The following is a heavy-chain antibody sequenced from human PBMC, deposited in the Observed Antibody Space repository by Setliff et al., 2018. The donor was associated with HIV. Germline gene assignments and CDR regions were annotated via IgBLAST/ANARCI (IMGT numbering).Heavy chain of an antibody. D-gene: IGHD3-22*01. J-gene: IGHJ4*02. V-gene: IGHV1-2*02. CDR1: GYTFGAYY. Sequence: ASVKVSCKASGYTFGAYYMHWLRQAPGQGLEWLGWINAKSGGTNNAQKFQGRVSMSSDTSNSTTYMELRSLRSDDTAVYYCARDQRDSSGYFADWGQGTLVTLL. CDR3: ARDQRDSSGYFAD. CDR2: INAKSGGT.